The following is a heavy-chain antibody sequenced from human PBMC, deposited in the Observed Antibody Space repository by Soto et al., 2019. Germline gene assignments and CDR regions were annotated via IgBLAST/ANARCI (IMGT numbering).Heavy chain of an antibody. J-gene: IGHJ5*02. CDR2: IFHDGNT. CDR1: GGSISSGDYY. V-gene: IGHV4-30-4*01. CDR3: ARHEGWTGPDQ. D-gene: IGHD2-8*02. Sequence: SETLSLTCTVSGGSISSGDYYWSWIRQPPGKGLEWIAEIFHDGNTNYSPSLKSRVTISVDKSQNQFSLNVYSVTAADTAVYYCARHEGWTGPDQWGQGTLVTVSS.